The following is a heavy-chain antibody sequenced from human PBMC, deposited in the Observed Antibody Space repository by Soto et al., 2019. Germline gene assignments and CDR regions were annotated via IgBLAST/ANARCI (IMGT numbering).Heavy chain of an antibody. CDR3: ARDRYSSAWYDLDY. V-gene: IGHV3-33*01. J-gene: IGHJ4*02. D-gene: IGHD6-19*01. CDR2: IWYDGSNK. CDR1: GFTFSSYG. Sequence: QVQLVESGGGVVQPGRSLRLSCAASGFTFSSYGMHWVRQAPGKGLEWVAVIWYDGSNKYYADTVKGRFTISRDNSKNTLYLQMNRLRAEDTAVYYCARDRYSSAWYDLDYWGQGTLVTVSS.